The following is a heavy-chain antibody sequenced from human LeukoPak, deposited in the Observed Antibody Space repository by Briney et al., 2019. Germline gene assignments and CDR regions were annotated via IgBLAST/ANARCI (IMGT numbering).Heavy chain of an antibody. CDR1: GFSLSTSGVG. D-gene: IGHD6-13*01. Sequence: KESGPTLVKPIQTLTLTCTFSGFSLSTSGVGVGWIRQPPGKALEWLALIYWDDDKRYSPSLKSRLTITKDTSKNQVVLTMTNMDPVDTATYYCAHAAAGHRQGYYFDYWGQGTLVTVSS. CDR3: AHAAAGHRQGYYFDY. CDR2: IYWDDDK. V-gene: IGHV2-5*02. J-gene: IGHJ4*02.